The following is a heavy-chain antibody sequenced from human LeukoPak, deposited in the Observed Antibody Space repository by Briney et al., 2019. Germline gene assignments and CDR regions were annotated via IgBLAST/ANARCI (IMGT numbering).Heavy chain of an antibody. J-gene: IGHJ4*02. CDR2: ISGSGGDI. Sequence: GGSLRLSCAASGFTFSTYAMSWVRQAPGKGLEGVSAISGSGGDIYYAGSVKGRFTISRDNSKNTVYLQMNSLRAEDTAVYYCAKDWASGNYFDYWGQGTLVTVSS. CDR3: AKDWASGNYFDY. CDR1: GFTFSTYA. V-gene: IGHV3-23*01. D-gene: IGHD1-14*01.